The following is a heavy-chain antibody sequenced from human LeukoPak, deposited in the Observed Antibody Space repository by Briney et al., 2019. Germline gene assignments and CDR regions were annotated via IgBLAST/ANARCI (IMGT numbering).Heavy chain of an antibody. V-gene: IGHV3-23*01. CDR2: ISGSGGST. CDR1: GFTFSIYA. D-gene: IGHD3-10*01. J-gene: IGHJ5*02. CDR3: AKAVRGVIRASWFDP. Sequence: GGSLRLSCAASGFTFSIYAMSWVRQAPGKGLEWVSAISGSGGSTYYADSVKGRFTISRDNSKNTLYLQMNSLRAEDTAVYYCAKAVRGVIRASWFDPWGQGTLVTVSS.